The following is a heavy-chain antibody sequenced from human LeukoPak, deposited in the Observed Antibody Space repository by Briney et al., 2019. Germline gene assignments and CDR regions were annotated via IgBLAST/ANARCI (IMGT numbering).Heavy chain of an antibody. CDR3: ARVNWGSQNLDN. D-gene: IGHD7-27*01. Sequence: SETLSLTCTVSGGSLSSGDYYWSWIRQPPGKGLEWIGYIYYSGSTYYNPSLKSRVTISVDTSKNQFSLKPSSVTAADTAVFYCARVNWGSQNLDNWGQGTLVTVSS. CDR1: GGSLSSGDYY. V-gene: IGHV4-30-4*01. J-gene: IGHJ4*02. CDR2: IYYSGST.